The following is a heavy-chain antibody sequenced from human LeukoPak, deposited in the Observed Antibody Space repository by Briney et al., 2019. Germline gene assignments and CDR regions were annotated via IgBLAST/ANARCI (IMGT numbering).Heavy chain of an antibody. J-gene: IGHJ3*02. CDR1: GYTFTGYY. CDR3: ARDRLDGSYLDAFDI. D-gene: IGHD1-26*01. V-gene: IGHV1-2*02. CDR2: INPNSGGT. Sequence: GASVKVSCKASGYTFTGYYMHWVRQAPGQGREWMGWINPNSGGTNYAQKFQGRVTMSRDTSISTAYMELSRLRSDDTAVYYCARDRLDGSYLDAFDIWGQGTMVTVSS.